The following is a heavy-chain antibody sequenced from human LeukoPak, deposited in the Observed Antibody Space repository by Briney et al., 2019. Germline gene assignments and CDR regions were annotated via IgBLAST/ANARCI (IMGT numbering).Heavy chain of an antibody. CDR2: FDPEDGET. J-gene: IGHJ4*02. Sequence: ASVKVSCKVSGYTLTELSMHWVRQAPGKGLEWMGGFDPEDGETIYAQKFQGRVTMTEDTSTYTAYMELSSLRSEDTAVYYCATSYQLLEYFDYWGQGTLVTVSS. CDR1: GYTLTELS. CDR3: ATSYQLLEYFDY. V-gene: IGHV1-24*01. D-gene: IGHD2-2*01.